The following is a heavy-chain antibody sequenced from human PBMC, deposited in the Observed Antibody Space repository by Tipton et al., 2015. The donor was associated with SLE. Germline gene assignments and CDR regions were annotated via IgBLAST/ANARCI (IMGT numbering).Heavy chain of an antibody. J-gene: IGHJ4*02. CDR2: ISTSGGST. CDR1: GFTFSSYA. V-gene: IGHV3-64D*06. Sequence: SLRLSCSASGFTFSSYAMHWVRQAPGKGLEYVSGISTSGGSTDYADSVKGRFTVSRDNSKNTLYLQMSSLRAEDTAVYYCAKDVHNTWFYYFDYWGQGTLVTVSS. CDR3: AKDVHNTWFYYFDY. D-gene: IGHD3-9*01.